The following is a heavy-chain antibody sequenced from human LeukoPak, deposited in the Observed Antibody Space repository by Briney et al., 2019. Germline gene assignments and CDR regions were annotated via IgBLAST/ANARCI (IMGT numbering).Heavy chain of an antibody. V-gene: IGHV3-21*01. J-gene: IGHJ4*02. CDR1: GFTFSDYS. Sequence: PGGSLRLSCAASGFTFSDYSMNWVRQAPGKGLEWVSSISGSSSYIYSADSLKGRFTISRDNAKNSLYLQMNSLRAEDTALYYCARDNSYGDYVGNFDSWGQGTLVTVSS. CDR3: ARDNSYGDYVGNFDS. D-gene: IGHD4-17*01. CDR2: ISGSSSYI.